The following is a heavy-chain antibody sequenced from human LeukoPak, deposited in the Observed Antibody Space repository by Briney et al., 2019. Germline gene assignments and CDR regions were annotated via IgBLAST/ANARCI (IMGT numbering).Heavy chain of an antibody. CDR2: INPNSGGT. Sequence: ASVKVSCKASGYTFTGYYMHWVRQAPGQGLEWMGWINPNSGGTNYAQKLQSRVTMTTDTSTSTAYMELRSLRSDDTAVYYCARIFLSVVAPKRWFDPWGQGTLVTVSS. CDR3: ARIFLSVVAPKRWFDP. CDR1: GYTFTGYY. V-gene: IGHV1-2*02. D-gene: IGHD4-23*01. J-gene: IGHJ5*02.